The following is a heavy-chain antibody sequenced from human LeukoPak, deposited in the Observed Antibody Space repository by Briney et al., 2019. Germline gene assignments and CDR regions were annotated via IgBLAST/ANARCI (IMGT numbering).Heavy chain of an antibody. V-gene: IGHV4-59*02. Sequence: PSETLSLTCVVSGASVSTSHWNWIRQVPGKGLEWICCLSYTGKTDYNPSLTGRATISFGTSENQVSLKLRSVSAADTGVYYCSEGYFEPFAHWGQGARVTVSS. CDR2: LSYTGKT. CDR1: GASVSTSH. D-gene: IGHD2/OR15-2a*01. J-gene: IGHJ4*02. CDR3: SEGYFEPFAH.